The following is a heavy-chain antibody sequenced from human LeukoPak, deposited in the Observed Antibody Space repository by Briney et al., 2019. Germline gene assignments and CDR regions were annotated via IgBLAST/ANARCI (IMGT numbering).Heavy chain of an antibody. CDR2: MNPNSGNT. CDR1: GYTFTSYD. V-gene: IGHV1-8*01. Sequence: ASVKVPCKASGYTFTSYDINWVRQATGQGLEWMGWMNPNSGNTGYAQKFRGRVTMTRNTSISTAYMELSSLRSEDTAVYYCAAPFYDSSGFYFYAYWGQGTLVTVSS. J-gene: IGHJ4*02. D-gene: IGHD3-22*01. CDR3: AAPFYDSSGFYFYAY.